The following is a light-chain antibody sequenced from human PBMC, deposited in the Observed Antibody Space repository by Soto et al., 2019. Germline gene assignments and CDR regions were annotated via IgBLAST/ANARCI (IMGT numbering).Light chain of an antibody. CDR3: ATWDSSLTAGV. V-gene: IGLV2-8*01. CDR2: EVT. CDR1: SSDVGAYNY. Sequence: QSALTQPPSASGSPGQSVTISCTGTSSDVGAYNYVSWYQQHPGKAPKLMIYEVTKRPSGVPARFSGSKSGNTASLTVSGLQAGDEADYYCATWDSSLTAGVFGGGTKLSVL. J-gene: IGLJ3*02.